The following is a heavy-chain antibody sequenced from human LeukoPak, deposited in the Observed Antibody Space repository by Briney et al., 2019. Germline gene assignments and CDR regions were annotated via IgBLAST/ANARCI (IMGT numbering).Heavy chain of an antibody. CDR1: NGSISSYH. CDR2: ILTSGTT. CDR3: ARVVGSSRSLYYFDY. V-gene: IGHV4-4*09. J-gene: IGHJ4*02. Sequence: KTSETLSLTCTVSNGSISSYHWSWVRQPPGKGLEWIGYILTSGTTNYNPSLKSRLTISVDTSRNQFSLKLSSVTAADTAVYYCARVVGSSRSLYYFDYWGQGTLVTVSS. D-gene: IGHD6-13*01.